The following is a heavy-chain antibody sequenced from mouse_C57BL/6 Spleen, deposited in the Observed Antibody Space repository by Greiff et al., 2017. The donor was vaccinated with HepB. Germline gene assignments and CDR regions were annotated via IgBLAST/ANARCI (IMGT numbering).Heavy chain of an antibody. Sequence: EVKLVESGPELVKPGASVKISCKASGYSFTGYYMNWVKQSPEKSLEWIGEINPSTGGTTYNQKFKATATLTVDKSSSTAYMQLKILTSEDSAVYYCARSDGYLWYFDVWGTGTTVTVSS. CDR2: INPSTGGT. V-gene: IGHV1-42*01. CDR1: GYSFTGYY. D-gene: IGHD2-3*01. CDR3: ARSDGYLWYFDV. J-gene: IGHJ1*03.